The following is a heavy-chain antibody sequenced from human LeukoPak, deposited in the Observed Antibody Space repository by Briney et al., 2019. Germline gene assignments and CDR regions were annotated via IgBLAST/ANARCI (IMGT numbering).Heavy chain of an antibody. CDR3: ARGGKSRWFANIYGS. D-gene: IGHD3-10*01. Sequence: PSETLSLTCTISGVSISSSGYYWAWIRQPPGKGLEWIGTIFYSGNTDYNPSLKSRVSLSVDASKNQFSLNLTSVTAADTAMYCARGGKSRWFANIYGSWGQGTPITVSS. CDR1: GVSISSSGYY. J-gene: IGHJ5*02. CDR2: IFYSGNT. V-gene: IGHV4-39*07.